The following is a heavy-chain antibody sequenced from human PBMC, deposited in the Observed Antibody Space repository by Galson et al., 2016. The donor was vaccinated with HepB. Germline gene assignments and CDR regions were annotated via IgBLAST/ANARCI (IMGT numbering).Heavy chain of an antibody. CDR3: SPVDGP. CDR2: INIDGSGK. D-gene: IGHD2-21*01. Sequence: SLRLSFAASGFPFSDNWMSWARQAPGKGLEWVANINIDGSGKYYVDSVKGRFTISRDNAKDSLYLQMNRLRPEDTALYYCSPVDGPWGQGTLVTVSS. CDR1: GFPFSDNW. V-gene: IGHV3-7*03. J-gene: IGHJ5*02.